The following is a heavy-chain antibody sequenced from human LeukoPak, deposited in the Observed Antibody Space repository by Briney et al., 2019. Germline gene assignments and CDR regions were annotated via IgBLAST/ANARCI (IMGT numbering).Heavy chain of an antibody. J-gene: IGHJ4*02. D-gene: IGHD3-9*01. Sequence: SETLSLTCAVYGGSFSGYYWSWIRQPPGKGLEWIGEINHSGSTNYNPSLKSRVTISVDTSKNQFSLKLSSVTAADTAVYYCARGGLRYFDWLLSPDFDYWGQGTLVTVSS. CDR1: GGSFSGYY. V-gene: IGHV4-34*01. CDR3: ARGGLRYFDWLLSPDFDY. CDR2: INHSGST.